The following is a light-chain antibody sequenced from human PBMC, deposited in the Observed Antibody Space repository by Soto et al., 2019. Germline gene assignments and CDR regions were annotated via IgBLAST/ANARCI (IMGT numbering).Light chain of an antibody. Sequence: QSVLTQPASVSGSPGQSITVSCTGTSRDVGNYNFVSWYQQHPGKAPKVIIYDVSNRPSGVSDRFSASKSGNMASLTISGLQTEDEAVYFCSSYTSGSVLFGGGTKLTVL. CDR3: SSYTSGSVL. CDR1: SRDVGNYNF. V-gene: IGLV2-14*01. J-gene: IGLJ3*02. CDR2: DVS.